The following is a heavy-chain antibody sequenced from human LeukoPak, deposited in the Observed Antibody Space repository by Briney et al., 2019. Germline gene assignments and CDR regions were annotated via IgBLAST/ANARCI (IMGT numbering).Heavy chain of an antibody. J-gene: IGHJ4*02. CDR2: IGSSGSTI. Sequence: PEGSLRLSCAASGFTFSDYYMSWIRQAPGKGLEWVSYIGSSGSTIYYADSVKGRFTISRDNAKNSLYMQMNSLRAEDTAAYYCARDFKFYFDYWGQGTLVTVSS. V-gene: IGHV3-11*01. CDR3: ARDFKFYFDY. CDR1: GFTFSDYY.